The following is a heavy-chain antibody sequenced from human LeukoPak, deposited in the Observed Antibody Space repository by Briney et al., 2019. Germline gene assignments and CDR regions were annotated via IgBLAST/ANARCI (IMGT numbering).Heavy chain of an antibody. D-gene: IGHD2-15*01. V-gene: IGHV5-51*01. CDR1: GYRFSNYW. CDR3: ARQEYCSGGSCYTWFDP. CDR2: VYPGDSDI. J-gene: IGHJ5*02. Sequence: GESLKISCKGSGYRFSNYWIGWVRHMPGKGLEWMGMVYPGDSDIRYSPSFQGQVTISADKSISTAYLQWSSLKASDTAMYYCARQEYCSGGSCYTWFDPWGQGTLVTVSS.